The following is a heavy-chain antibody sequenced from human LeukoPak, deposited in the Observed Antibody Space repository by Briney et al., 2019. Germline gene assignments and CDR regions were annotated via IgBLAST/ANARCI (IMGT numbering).Heavy chain of an antibody. V-gene: IGHV4-34*01. CDR3: ARFPGGVPAGDSFDP. CDR2: INHSGST. J-gene: IGHJ5*02. D-gene: IGHD2-2*01. Sequence: SETLSLTCAVYGGSFSGYYWSWIRQPPGKGLEWIGEINHSGSTSYNPSLKSRVTISVDASKNQFSLKLSSVTAADTAVYYCARFPGGVPAGDSFDPWGQGTLVTVSS. CDR1: GGSFSGYY.